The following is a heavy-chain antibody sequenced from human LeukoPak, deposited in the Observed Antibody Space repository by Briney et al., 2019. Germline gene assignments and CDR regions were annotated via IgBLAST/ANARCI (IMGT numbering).Heavy chain of an antibody. CDR2: IWYDGSNK. CDR3: AREWRPITIFGVANHYYGMDV. V-gene: IGHV3-33*01. D-gene: IGHD3-3*01. Sequence: GGSLRLSCAASGFTFSSYGMHWVRQAPGKGLEWVAVIWYDGSNKYYADSVKGRFTISRDNSKNTLYLQMNSLRAEDTAVYYCAREWRPITIFGVANHYYGMDVWGQGTTVTVSS. CDR1: GFTFSSYG. J-gene: IGHJ6*02.